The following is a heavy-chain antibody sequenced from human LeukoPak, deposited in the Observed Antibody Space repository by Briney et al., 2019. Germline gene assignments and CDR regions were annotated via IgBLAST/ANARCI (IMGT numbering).Heavy chain of an antibody. Sequence: TSETLSLTCTVSGGSISSYYWSWIRQPPGKGLEWIGYIYYSGSTNYNPSLKSRVTISVDTSKNQFSLKLSSVTAADTAVYYCARSELSPTWFDPWGQGTLVTVSS. D-gene: IGHD1-7*01. CDR3: ARSELSPTWFDP. J-gene: IGHJ5*02. V-gene: IGHV4-59*08. CDR1: GGSISSYY. CDR2: IYYSGST.